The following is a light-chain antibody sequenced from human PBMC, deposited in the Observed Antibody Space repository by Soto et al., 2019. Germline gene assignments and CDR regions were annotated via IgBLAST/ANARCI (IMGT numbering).Light chain of an antibody. CDR2: AAS. CDR1: QSISSY. CDR3: QQSYSTPRT. V-gene: IGKV1-39*01. Sequence: DIQMTQSPSSLSASVGDRVTITCRASQSISSYLNWYQQKPGNAPKLLIYAASSLQSGVPSRFSGSGSGTDFTLTISILQTEDFATYYCQQSYSTPRTFGQGTKLEIK. J-gene: IGKJ2*02.